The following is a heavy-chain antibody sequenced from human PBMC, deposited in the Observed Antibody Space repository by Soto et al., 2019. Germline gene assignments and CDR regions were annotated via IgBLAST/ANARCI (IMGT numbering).Heavy chain of an antibody. V-gene: IGHV3-23*01. CDR2: ISDIGGTT. D-gene: IGHD6-19*01. CDR3: AREYSSAWKTVDY. J-gene: IGHJ4*02. CDR1: GFTFNSYA. Sequence: EVQLLESGGGLVQPGRSLRLSCAASGFTFNSYAVSWVRQAPGKGLEWVSAISDIGGTTYYADSVKGRFTISRDNSKNTLYPHMNSLRAEDTAVYYCAREYSSAWKTVDYWGQGTLVTVSS.